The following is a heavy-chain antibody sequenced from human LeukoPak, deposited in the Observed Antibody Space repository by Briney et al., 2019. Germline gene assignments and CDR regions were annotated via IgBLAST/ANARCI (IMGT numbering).Heavy chain of an antibody. D-gene: IGHD3-3*01. CDR1: GYTFTGYY. Sequence: ASVKVSCKASGYTFTGYYMHWVRQAPGQGLEWMGWISAYNGNTNYAQKLQGRVTMTTDTSTSTAYMELRSLRSDDTAVYYCASSGVVENWFDPWGQGTLVTVSS. CDR2: ISAYNGNT. V-gene: IGHV1-18*04. CDR3: ASSGVVENWFDP. J-gene: IGHJ5*02.